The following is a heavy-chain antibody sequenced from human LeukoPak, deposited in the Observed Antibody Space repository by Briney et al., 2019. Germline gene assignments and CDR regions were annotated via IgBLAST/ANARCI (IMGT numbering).Heavy chain of an antibody. CDR2: ISYDGSNK. CDR1: GFTFSSYA. Sequence: PGGSLRLSCAASGFTFSSYAMHWVRQAPGKGLEWVAVISYDGSNKYYADSVKGRFTISRDNSKNTLYLQMNSLRAEDTAVYYCAKVRRGYSYGLFDYWGQGTLVTVSS. J-gene: IGHJ4*02. D-gene: IGHD5-18*01. V-gene: IGHV3-30*04. CDR3: AKVRRGYSYGLFDY.